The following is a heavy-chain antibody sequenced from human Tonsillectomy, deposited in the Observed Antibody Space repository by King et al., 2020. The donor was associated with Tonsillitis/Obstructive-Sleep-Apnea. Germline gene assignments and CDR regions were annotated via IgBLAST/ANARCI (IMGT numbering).Heavy chain of an antibody. Sequence: VQLVESGGGLVQPGGSLRLSCAASGFTFSSYWMHWVRQAPGKGLEWVSRINSDGSSTSYADSVKGRFTISRDNAKNTLYLQMNSLRAEDTAVYYCARCGQALGFGVFTSDWDFDLWGRGTLVTVSS. CDR3: ARCGQALGFGVFTSDWDFDL. D-gene: IGHD3-10*01. V-gene: IGHV3-74*01. J-gene: IGHJ2*01. CDR2: INSDGSST. CDR1: GFTFSSYW.